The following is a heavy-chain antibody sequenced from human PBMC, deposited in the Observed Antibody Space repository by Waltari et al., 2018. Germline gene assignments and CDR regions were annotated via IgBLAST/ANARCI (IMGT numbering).Heavy chain of an antibody. CDR3: AREAPNYYYYMDV. J-gene: IGHJ6*03. V-gene: IGHV3-21*06. CDR2: IGNGGDIV. Sequence: EVHLVESVGGLVKPVWSLRLCCAASGFTFRRYRVNWVRQAPRKGLEWLSSIGNGGDIVYYADSVRGRFTVSRDDAKSSLFLQMNSLTPEDTAVYYCAREAPNYYYYMDVWGKGTAVTVSS. D-gene: IGHD6-6*01. CDR1: GFTFRRYR.